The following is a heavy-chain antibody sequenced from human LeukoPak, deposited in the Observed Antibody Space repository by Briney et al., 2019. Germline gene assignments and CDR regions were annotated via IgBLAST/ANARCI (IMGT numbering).Heavy chain of an antibody. CDR1: GYTFTSYG. CDR2: ISPYNGNT. CDR3: ARVFTMVRGVILYYFDY. D-gene: IGHD3-10*01. Sequence: ASVKVSCKASGYTFTSYGISWVRQAPGQGLEGMGWISPYNGNTNYAQKLQGRVTMTTDTSTSTAYMELRSLRSDDTAVYYCARVFTMVRGVILYYFDYWGQGTLVTVSS. V-gene: IGHV1-18*01. J-gene: IGHJ4*02.